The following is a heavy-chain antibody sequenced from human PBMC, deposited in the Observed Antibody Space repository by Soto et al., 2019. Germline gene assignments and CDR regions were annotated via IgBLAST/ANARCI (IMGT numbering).Heavy chain of an antibody. V-gene: IGHV3-23*01. CDR3: ATRMYDYVWGSDRYSDYYRMKV. CDR2: ISGSGGST. J-gene: IGHJ6*02. CDR1: GFTFSSYA. Sequence: GGSLRLSCAASGFTFSSYAMSWVRQAPGKGLEWGSAISGSGGSTYYADSVKGRFTISRDNSKNTLYLQMNSLRAEDTAVYYCATRMYDYVWGSDRYSDYYRMKVWGQGTRVTV. D-gene: IGHD3-16*02.